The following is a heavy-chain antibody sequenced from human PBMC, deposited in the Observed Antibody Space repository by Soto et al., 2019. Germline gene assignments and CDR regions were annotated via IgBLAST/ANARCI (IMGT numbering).Heavy chain of an antibody. Sequence: SETLSLTCTISGGSISRFFWSWIRQPPGKGLEWIGYNYYSGRTNYNPSLRSRVTISVDTSKNQFSLRLTSVTAADTAVYYCARGDSRLPHYYYFGMDVWGQGTTVTV. CDR3: ARGDSRLPHYYYFGMDV. CDR1: GGSISRFF. CDR2: NYYSGRT. J-gene: IGHJ6*02. D-gene: IGHD2-15*01. V-gene: IGHV4-59*01.